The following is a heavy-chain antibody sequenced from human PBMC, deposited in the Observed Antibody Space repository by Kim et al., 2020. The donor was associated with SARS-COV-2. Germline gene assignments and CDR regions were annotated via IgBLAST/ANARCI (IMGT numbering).Heavy chain of an antibody. D-gene: IGHD6-19*01. CDR2: IYYSGST. CDR1: GGSISSSSYY. Sequence: SETLSLTCTVSGGSISSSSYYWGWIRQPPGKGLEWIGSIYYSGSTYYNPSLKSRVTISVDTSKNQFSLKLSSVTAADTAVYYCARQAGIAVAGKVGRGWVDPWGPGTLVTVSS. J-gene: IGHJ5*02. CDR3: ARQAGIAVAGKVGRGWVDP. V-gene: IGHV4-39*01.